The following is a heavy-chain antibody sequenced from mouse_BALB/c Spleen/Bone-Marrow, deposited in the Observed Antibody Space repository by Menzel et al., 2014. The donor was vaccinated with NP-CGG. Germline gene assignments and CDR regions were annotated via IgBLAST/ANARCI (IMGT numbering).Heavy chain of an antibody. CDR3: GRGNCSSPSYWFFNV. J-gene: IGHJ1*01. CDR1: GITFTDYY. D-gene: IGHD1-1*01. CDR2: IRNEANGYTT. Sequence: EVHLVESGGGLVQPGGSLRLSCATSGITFTDYYMTWVRQPSGKALEWLSFIRNEANGYTTEYSASVKGRLTISRDNSQSILYLQMNTLRGEHSATYYCGRGNCSSPSYWFFNVLGAGTTVTVSS. V-gene: IGHV7-3*02.